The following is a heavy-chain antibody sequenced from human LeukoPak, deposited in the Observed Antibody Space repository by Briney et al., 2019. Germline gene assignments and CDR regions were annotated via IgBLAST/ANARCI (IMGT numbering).Heavy chain of an antibody. CDR1: GFTFDDYG. V-gene: IGHV3-20*04. D-gene: IGHD1-26*01. CDR3: AREHSGSYFFDY. J-gene: IGHJ4*02. Sequence: GGSLRLSCAASGFTFDDYGRSWVRHAPGKGLEWVSGINWNGGSTGYADSVKGRFTISRDNAKNSLYLQMNSLRAEDTALYCCAREHSGSYFFDYWGQGTLVTVSS. CDR2: INWNGGST.